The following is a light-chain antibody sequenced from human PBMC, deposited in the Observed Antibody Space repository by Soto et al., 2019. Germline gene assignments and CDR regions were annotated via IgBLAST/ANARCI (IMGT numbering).Light chain of an antibody. J-gene: IGLJ3*02. V-gene: IGLV2-23*01. CDR1: SNFRL. Sequence: QSALTQPASVSGSPGQSITISCTGTSNFRLVSWYQQHPGKVPKLILFEGNKRPSGISDRFSGSMSANTASLTISGLQAEDEADYFCCSYTGLDIWVFGGGTKLTFL. CDR2: EGN. CDR3: CSYTGLDIWV.